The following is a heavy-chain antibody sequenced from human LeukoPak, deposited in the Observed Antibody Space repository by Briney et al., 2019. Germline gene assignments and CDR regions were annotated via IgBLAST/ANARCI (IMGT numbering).Heavy chain of an antibody. CDR2: IDPSDSET. CDR1: GYRFTSYW. CDR3: ARQTAMGRSGDY. D-gene: IGHD5-18*01. Sequence: GESLTISCKASGYRFTSYWIGWVRQMPGKGLEWMGIIDPSDSETRYTPSFQGQVTISVDKSLTTADLQWNSLKASDTAMYYCARQTAMGRSGDYWGQGTLVTVSS. V-gene: IGHV5-51*01. J-gene: IGHJ4*02.